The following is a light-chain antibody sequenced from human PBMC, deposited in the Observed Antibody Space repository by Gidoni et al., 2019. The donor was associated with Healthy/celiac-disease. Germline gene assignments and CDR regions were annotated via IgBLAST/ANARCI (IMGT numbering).Light chain of an antibody. J-gene: IGKJ4*01. V-gene: IGKV3-20*01. CDR2: GAS. Sequence: IVLPQSPDTLSSSPGERATLSYRASQSVSRRYLAWYQQKPGQAPRLLIYGASSRATGIPDRFSGSGSGTDFTLTISRLEPEDFAVYYCQQYGSSPLTFGGGTKVEIK. CDR1: QSVSRRY. CDR3: QQYGSSPLT.